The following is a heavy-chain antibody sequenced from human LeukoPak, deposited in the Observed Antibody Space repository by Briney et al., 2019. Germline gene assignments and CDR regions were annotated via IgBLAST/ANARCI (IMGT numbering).Heavy chain of an antibody. Sequence: SETLSLTCTVSGGSISNGGYYWSWIRQHPGKGLEWIGYIYDSGTTYYNPALQSRVTISVDTSDNQFSLKLRSVTAADTAVYYCARLDCSGGRCWGVDYWGQGTLVTVSS. CDR3: ARLDCSGGRCWGVDY. CDR1: GGSISNGGYY. CDR2: IYDSGTT. J-gene: IGHJ4*02. V-gene: IGHV4-31*03. D-gene: IGHD2-15*01.